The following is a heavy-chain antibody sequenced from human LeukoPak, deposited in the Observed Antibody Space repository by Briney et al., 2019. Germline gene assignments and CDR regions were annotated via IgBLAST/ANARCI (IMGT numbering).Heavy chain of an antibody. V-gene: IGHV3-64*01. CDR2: ISSNGGST. CDR3: TRGRATDFWSGYPYSY. D-gene: IGHD3-3*01. Sequence: GGSLRLSCAASGFTFSSYAMHWVRQAPGKGLEYVSAISSNGGSTYYANSVKGRFTISRDNSKNTLYLQMGSLRAEDMAVYYCTRGRATDFWSGYPYSYWGQGTLVTVSS. CDR1: GFTFSSYA. J-gene: IGHJ4*02.